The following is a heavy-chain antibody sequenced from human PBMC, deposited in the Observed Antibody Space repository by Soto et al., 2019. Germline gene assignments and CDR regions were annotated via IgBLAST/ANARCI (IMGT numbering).Heavy chain of an antibody. J-gene: IGHJ4*02. CDR2: VSYDGDNE. V-gene: IGHV3-30*18. D-gene: IGHD2-2*01. CDR1: GVTFGDYG. Sequence: PGGLLRLSRAAAGVTFGDYGGLRIRQKTGKGLEWVAIVSYDGDNEYYADSVRGRFFISRDNSRNTLYLQTSSLRHEDTAVYYCAKDVCPACCSSPSCSAYRLDFLLQGTSVPVSS. CDR3: AKDVCPACCSSPSCSAYRLDF.